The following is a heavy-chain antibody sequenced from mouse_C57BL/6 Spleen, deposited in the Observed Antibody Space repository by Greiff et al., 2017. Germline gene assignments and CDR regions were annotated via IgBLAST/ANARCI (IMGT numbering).Heavy chain of an antibody. CDR2: IDPANGNT. CDR1: GFNIKNTY. Sequence: EVKLEESVAELVRPGASVKLSCTASGFNIKNTYMHWVKQRPEQGLEWIGRIDPANGNTKYAPKFQGKATITADTSSNTAYLQLSSLTSEDTAIYYCARVMGGYYWYFDVWGTGTTVTVSS. J-gene: IGHJ1*03. V-gene: IGHV14-3*01. CDR3: ARVMGGYYWYFDV. D-gene: IGHD1-1*02.